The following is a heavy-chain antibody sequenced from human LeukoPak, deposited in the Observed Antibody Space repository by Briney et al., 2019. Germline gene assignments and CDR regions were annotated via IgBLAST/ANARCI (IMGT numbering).Heavy chain of an antibody. V-gene: IGHV3-23*01. CDR1: GFTFSTYA. J-gene: IGHJ4*02. D-gene: IGHD3-22*01. Sequence: EGSLRLSCAASGFTFSTYAMSWVRQAPGKGLEWVSAISGSGGSTYYADSVKGRFTISRDNSKNTLYLQMNSLRAEDTAVYYCANSRKYYDSSGYYYGGFDYWGQGTRVTVSS. CDR2: ISGSGGST. CDR3: ANSRKYYDSSGYYYGGFDY.